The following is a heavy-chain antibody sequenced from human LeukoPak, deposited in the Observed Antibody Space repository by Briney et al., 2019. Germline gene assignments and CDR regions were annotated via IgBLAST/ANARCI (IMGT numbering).Heavy chain of an antibody. D-gene: IGHD3-22*01. CDR2: IKEDGSEK. V-gene: IGHV3-7*01. CDR3: ARDSSGYQ. CDR1: GFTFSTYW. J-gene: IGHJ4*02. Sequence: GGSLRLSCAASGFTFSTYWMSWVRQAPGKGLEWVANIKEDGSEKYYGDSVKGRFTISRDNAKNSLYLQMNSLRAEDTAVCYCARDSSGYQWGQGTLVTVSS.